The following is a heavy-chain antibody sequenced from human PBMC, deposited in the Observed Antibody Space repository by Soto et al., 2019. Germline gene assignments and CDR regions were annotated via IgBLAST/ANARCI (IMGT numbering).Heavy chain of an antibody. V-gene: IGHV3-23*01. CDR2: ISGSGGST. CDR1: GFTFSSYA. J-gene: IGHJ4*02. Sequence: PGGFLRLSCAASGFTFSSYAMSWVRQAPGKGLEWVSAISGSGGSTYYADSVKGRFTISRDNSKNTLYLQMNSLRAEDTAVYYCAKDRDFWSPESLRYWGQGTLVTVSS. D-gene: IGHD3-3*01. CDR3: AKDRDFWSPESLRY.